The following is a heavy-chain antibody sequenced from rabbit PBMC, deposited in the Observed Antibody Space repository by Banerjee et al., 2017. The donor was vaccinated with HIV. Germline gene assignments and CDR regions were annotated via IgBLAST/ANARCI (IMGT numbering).Heavy chain of an antibody. D-gene: IGHD1-1*01. J-gene: IGHJ4*01. Sequence: QSLEESGGDLVKPEGSLTLTCTASGFTLSSGYWMCWVRQAPGKGLEWIGYIDPVFRSTYYASWVNGRFTISSHNAQNTLYLQLNSLTAADTATYFCASASSSGYYGYYFNLWGPGTLVTVS. V-gene: IGHV1S40*01. CDR3: ASASSSGYYGYYFNL. CDR1: GFTLSSGYW. CDR2: IDPVFRST.